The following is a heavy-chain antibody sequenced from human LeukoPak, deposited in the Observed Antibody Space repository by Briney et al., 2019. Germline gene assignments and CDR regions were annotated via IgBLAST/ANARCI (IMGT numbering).Heavy chain of an antibody. Sequence: ASVKVSCKASGGTLTYDAVSWVRQAPGQGLEWMGGIIPIFGTANYAQKFQGRVTITADKSTSTAYMELSSLRSEDTAVYYCAIADGGAFDIWGQGTMVTVSS. J-gene: IGHJ3*02. D-gene: IGHD3-16*01. CDR1: GGTLTYDA. CDR3: AIADGGAFDI. V-gene: IGHV1-69*06. CDR2: IIPIFGTA.